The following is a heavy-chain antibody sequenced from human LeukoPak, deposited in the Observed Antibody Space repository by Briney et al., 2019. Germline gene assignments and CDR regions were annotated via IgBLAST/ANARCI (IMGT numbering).Heavy chain of an antibody. CDR2: IYYSGST. D-gene: IGHD3-3*01. Sequence: SETLSLTCTVSGGSISSGGYYWSWIRQHPGKGLEWIGYIYYSGSTYYNPSLKSRVTISVDTSKNQFSLKLSSVTAADTAMYYCARVPPNDYDFWSGRFDYWGQGTLVTVSS. J-gene: IGHJ4*02. CDR3: ARVPPNDYDFWSGRFDY. V-gene: IGHV4-31*03. CDR1: GGSISSGGYY.